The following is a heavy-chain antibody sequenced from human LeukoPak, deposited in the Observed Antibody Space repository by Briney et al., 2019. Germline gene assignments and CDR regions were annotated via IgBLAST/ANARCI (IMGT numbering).Heavy chain of an antibody. D-gene: IGHD3-3*01. CDR3: ARGFRRFLEWLSPVGKDAFDI. V-gene: IGHV1-2*02. Sequence: GASVKVSCKASGYTFTGYYMHWVRQAPGQGLEWMGWINPNSGGTNYAQKFQGRVTVTRDTSISTAYMELRSLRSDDTAVYYCARGFRRFLEWLSPVGKDAFDIWGQGTMVTVSS. CDR1: GYTFTGYY. J-gene: IGHJ3*02. CDR2: INPNSGGT.